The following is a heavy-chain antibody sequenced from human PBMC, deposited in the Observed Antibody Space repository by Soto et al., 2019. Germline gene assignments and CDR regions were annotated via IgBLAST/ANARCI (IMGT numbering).Heavy chain of an antibody. Sequence: SETLSLTCSVYGGSFSGYYWSWIRQPPGKGLAWIGELNHSGSTNYHPSLKSRVTIAVDTSKNQFSLKLSSVTAADTAVYYCATEGPTAYFDYWGQGTLVTVSA. CDR1: GGSFSGYY. CDR3: ATEGPTAYFDY. CDR2: LNHSGST. D-gene: IGHD4-17*01. J-gene: IGHJ4*02. V-gene: IGHV4-34*01.